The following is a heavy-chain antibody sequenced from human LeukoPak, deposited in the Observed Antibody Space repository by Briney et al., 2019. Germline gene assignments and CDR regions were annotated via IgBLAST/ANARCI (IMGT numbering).Heavy chain of an antibody. V-gene: IGHV4-59*08. D-gene: IGHD3-22*01. CDR2: IYYSGST. CDR1: GGSISSYY. Sequence: PSDTLSLTCTVAGGSISSYYWSWIRQPPGKGLEWIAYIYYSGSTNYNPSLKSRATLPVDTSKNQFSLKLSSVTAADTAVYYCARHDKHPNRSGYYYYYWGQGTLVTVSS. CDR3: ARHDKHPNRSGYYYYY. J-gene: IGHJ4*02.